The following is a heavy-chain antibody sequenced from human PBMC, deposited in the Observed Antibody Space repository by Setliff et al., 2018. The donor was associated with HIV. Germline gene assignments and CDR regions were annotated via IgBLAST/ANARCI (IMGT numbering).Heavy chain of an antibody. CDR2: IYYTGAT. CDR3: TRDITEGFFLERASEY. V-gene: IGHV4-59*01. CDR1: GDSISSYY. D-gene: IGHD3-3*01. Sequence: PSETLSLTCTVSGDSISSYYWTWIRQSPAKGLEWIGYIYYTGATNYNPSLKSRLTISLDTSKRQFSLILNSVTAADTAVYYCTRDITEGFFLERASEYWGQGTLVTVSS. J-gene: IGHJ4*02.